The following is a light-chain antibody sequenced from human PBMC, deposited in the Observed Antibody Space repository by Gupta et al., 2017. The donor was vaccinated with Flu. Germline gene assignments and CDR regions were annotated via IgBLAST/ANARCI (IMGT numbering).Light chain of an antibody. J-gene: IGKJ2*01. Sequence: LAQSPGTLSLSSGERVTISCRAGESVNRNHLAWYQQKPGQAPRLLMYGTSNRAPGIPDRFSGGGSGTDFTLTINRLEPEDSAVFYCHHYGTSPYTFGQGTNLEIK. V-gene: IGKV3-20*01. CDR1: ESVNRNH. CDR3: HHYGTSPYT. CDR2: GTS.